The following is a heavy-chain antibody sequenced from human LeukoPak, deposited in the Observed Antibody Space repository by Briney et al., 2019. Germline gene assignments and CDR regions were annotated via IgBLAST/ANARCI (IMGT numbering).Heavy chain of an antibody. CDR2: ISSSSSTT. CDR1: GFTFSSYS. D-gene: IGHD6-6*01. V-gene: IGHV3-48*01. Sequence: GGSLRLSCAASGFTFSSYSMNWVRQAPGKGLEWVSYISSSSSTTYYADSVKGRFTISRDNSKNTLYLQMNSLRAEDTAVYYCTRDDSSSSLIFDYWGQGTLVTVSS. CDR3: TRDDSSSSLIFDY. J-gene: IGHJ4*02.